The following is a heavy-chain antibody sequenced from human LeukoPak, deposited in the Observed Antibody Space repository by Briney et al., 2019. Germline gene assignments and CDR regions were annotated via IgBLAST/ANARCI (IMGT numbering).Heavy chain of an antibody. Sequence: ASVKVSCKASGYTFTSYGISWVRQAPGQGLEWMGWISAYNGNTNYAQKLQGRVTMTTDTSTSTAYMELRSLRSDDTAVYYCAREDDILTGYYNVPDYWGQGTLVTVSS. CDR1: GYTFTSYG. D-gene: IGHD3-9*01. V-gene: IGHV1-18*01. CDR3: AREDDILTGYYNVPDY. J-gene: IGHJ4*02. CDR2: ISAYNGNT.